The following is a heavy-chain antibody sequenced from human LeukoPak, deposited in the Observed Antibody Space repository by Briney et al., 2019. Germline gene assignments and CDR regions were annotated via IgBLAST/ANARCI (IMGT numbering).Heavy chain of an antibody. CDR2: IKHDEIEE. CDR3: TRVPYGDYWSSDY. D-gene: IGHD4-17*01. Sequence: GSLRLSCAASGFTFSSHWMSWVRQAPGKGLEWVANIKHDEIEEYYVDSVKGRFTISRDNAKNSVFLQMNSLRVEDTAIYYCTRVPYGDYWSSDYWGQGTLVTVSS. J-gene: IGHJ4*02. V-gene: IGHV3-7*01. CDR1: GFTFSSHW.